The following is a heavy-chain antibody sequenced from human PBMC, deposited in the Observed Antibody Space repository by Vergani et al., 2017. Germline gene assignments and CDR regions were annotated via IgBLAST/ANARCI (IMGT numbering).Heavy chain of an antibody. CDR2: IRSKAFGGTA. V-gene: IGHV3-49*03. Sequence: QLVESGGGLVQPGRSLRLSCTASGLTFGDYAMSWFRQAPGKGREWGGFIRSKAFGGTAENAASVKGRITISRDDSKSIAYLQMNSLKAEDTAVYYCTRVGATTYYYYYMDVWGRGTTVTVSS. J-gene: IGHJ6*03. CDR3: TRVGATTYYYYYMDV. CDR1: GLTFGDYA. D-gene: IGHD1-26*01.